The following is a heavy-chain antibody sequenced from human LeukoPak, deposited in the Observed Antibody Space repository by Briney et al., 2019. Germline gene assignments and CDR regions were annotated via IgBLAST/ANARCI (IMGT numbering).Heavy chain of an antibody. CDR3: ARVSRLWWARDI. Sequence: SETLSLTCAVYGGSFSAYYWSWIRQPPGKGLEWIGEINHSGSTNYNPSLRSRVNISVDTSKNQFSLKLSSVTAADTAVYYCARVSRLWWARDIWGQGTMVTVSS. CDR1: GGSFSAYY. CDR2: INHSGST. J-gene: IGHJ3*02. D-gene: IGHD2-21*01. V-gene: IGHV4-34*01.